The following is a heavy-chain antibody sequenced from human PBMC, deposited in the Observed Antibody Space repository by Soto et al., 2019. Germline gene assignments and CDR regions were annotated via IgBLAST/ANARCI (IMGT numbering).Heavy chain of an antibody. V-gene: IGHV4-59*01. J-gene: IGHJ6*03. CDR3: ARGMRYCSGGSCYSKYYYYYYMDV. CDR1: GGSISSYY. CDR2: IYYSGST. D-gene: IGHD2-15*01. Sequence: SETLCLTCTVSGGSISSYYWSWTRQPPGKGLDWIGYIYYSGSTNYNPSLKSRVTISVDTSKNQFSLKLSSVTAADTAVYYCARGMRYCSGGSCYSKYYYYYYMDVWGKGTTVT.